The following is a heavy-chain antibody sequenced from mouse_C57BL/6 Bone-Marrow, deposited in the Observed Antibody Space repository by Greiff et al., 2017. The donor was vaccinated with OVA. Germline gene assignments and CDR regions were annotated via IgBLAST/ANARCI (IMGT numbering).Heavy chain of an antibody. V-gene: IGHV1-75*01. CDR1: GYTFTDYY. J-gene: IGHJ4*01. CDR2: VFPGSGST. D-gene: IGHD1-1*01. CDR3: ARDPYYYGSGYYDMDF. Sequence: QVQLQQSGPELVKPGASVKISCKASGYTFTDYYINWVKQRPGQGLEWIGWVFPGSGSTYYNEKFKGKATLTVDKSSSTTYMLLSSLTSEDSAVYFGARDPYYYGSGYYDMDFGGRGTSITVSS.